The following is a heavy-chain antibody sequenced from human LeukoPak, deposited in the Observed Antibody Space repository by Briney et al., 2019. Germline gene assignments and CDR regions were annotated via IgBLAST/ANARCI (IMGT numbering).Heavy chain of an antibody. V-gene: IGHV3-7*01. J-gene: IGHJ4*02. CDR3: ASSHDSSGNG. Sequence: PGGSLRLSCAASGFSFSSYWMAWVRQAPGKGLEWVANIKYDGSLKFYGGSVKGRFTISRDNTKNSLYLEMNSLRVDDTALYFCASSHDSSGNGWGQGTMVTVSS. CDR2: IKYDGSLK. D-gene: IGHD3-22*01. CDR1: GFSFSSYW.